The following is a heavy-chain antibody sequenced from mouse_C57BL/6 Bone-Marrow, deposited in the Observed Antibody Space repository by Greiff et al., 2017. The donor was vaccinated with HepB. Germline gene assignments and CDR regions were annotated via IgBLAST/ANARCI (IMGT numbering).Heavy chain of an antibody. V-gene: IGHV1-15*01. J-gene: IGHJ2*01. D-gene: IGHD1-1*01. Sequence: VKVMESGAELVRPGASVTLSCKASGYTFTDYEMHWVKQTPVHGLEWIGAIDPETGGTAYNQKFKGKAILTADKSSSTAYMELRSLTSEDSAVYYCTTHYYGSSNFDYWGQGTTLTVSS. CDR3: TTHYYGSSNFDY. CDR2: IDPETGGT. CDR1: GYTFTDYE.